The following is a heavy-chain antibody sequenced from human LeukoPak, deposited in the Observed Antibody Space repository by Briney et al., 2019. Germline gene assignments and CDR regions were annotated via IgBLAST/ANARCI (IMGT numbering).Heavy chain of an antibody. V-gene: IGHV3-30*03. CDR1: GFTFSSYG. Sequence: GGSLRLSCAASGFTFSSYGMHWVRQAPGKGLEWVAVISYDGSNKYYADSVKGRFTISRDNSKNTLYLQMNSLRAEDTAVYYCARSLIPTYYYGSGFDYWGQGTLVTVSS. CDR2: ISYDGSNK. CDR3: ARSLIPTYYYGSGFDY. J-gene: IGHJ4*02. D-gene: IGHD3-10*01.